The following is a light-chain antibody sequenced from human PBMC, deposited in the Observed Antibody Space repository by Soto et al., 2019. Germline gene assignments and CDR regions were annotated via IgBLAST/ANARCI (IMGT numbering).Light chain of an antibody. V-gene: IGKV3-15*01. J-gene: IGKJ5*01. CDR1: QSVSSD. Sequence: VMAHSAATLSVSPGERATLSCRASQSVSSDLAWYQQKPGQAPRLLIYGASTRATGIPARFSGSGSGTEFTLTISSLQSEDFVVYYCQQYNNWPPITFGQGTRLEIK. CDR2: GAS. CDR3: QQYNNWPPIT.